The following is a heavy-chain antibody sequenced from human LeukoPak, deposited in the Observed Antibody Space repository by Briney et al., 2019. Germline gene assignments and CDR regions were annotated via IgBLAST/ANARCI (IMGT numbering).Heavy chain of an antibody. D-gene: IGHD3-10*01. CDR2: IRYDGSNK. CDR3: AREETYYYGSGSYDMDV. J-gene: IGHJ6*03. V-gene: IGHV3-30*02. CDR1: GFTFSSYG. Sequence: GGSLRLSCAASGFTFSSYGMHWVRQAPGKGLEWVAFIRYDGSNKYYADSVKGRFTISRDNSKNTLYLQMNSLRAEDTAVYYCAREETYYYGSGSYDMDVWGKGTTVTVSS.